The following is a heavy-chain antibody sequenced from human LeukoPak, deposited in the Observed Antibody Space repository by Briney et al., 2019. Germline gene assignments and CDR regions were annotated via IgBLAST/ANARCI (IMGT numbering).Heavy chain of an antibody. J-gene: IGHJ3*02. V-gene: IGHV4-30-2*01. Sequence: SETLSLTCTVSGGSISSGGHCWSWIRQPPGKGLEWIGYICHSGSTYYNPSLKSRVTISGDRSKTQFSLKLRSVTAADTAVYYCARGHDYGGTPGSRGAFDIWGQGTMVTVSS. CDR2: ICHSGST. CDR1: GGSISSGGHC. CDR3: ARGHDYGGTPGSRGAFDI. D-gene: IGHD4-23*01.